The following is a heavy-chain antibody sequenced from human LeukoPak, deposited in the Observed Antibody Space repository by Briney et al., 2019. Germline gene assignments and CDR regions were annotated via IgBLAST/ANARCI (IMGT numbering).Heavy chain of an antibody. V-gene: IGHV4-39*01. CDR3: ARQDYYGSGSYFRYRGAFDI. J-gene: IGHJ3*02. CDR1: GGSISSSSYY. Sequence: SETLSLTCTVSGGSISSSSYYWGWIRQPPGKGLEWIGSIYYSGSTYYNPSLKSRVIISVDTSKNQFSLKLSSVTAADTAVYYCARQDYYGSGSYFRYRGAFDIWGQGTMVTVSS. D-gene: IGHD3-10*01. CDR2: IYYSGST.